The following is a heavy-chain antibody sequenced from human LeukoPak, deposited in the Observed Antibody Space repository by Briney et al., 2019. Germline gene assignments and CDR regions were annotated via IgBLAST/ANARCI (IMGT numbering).Heavy chain of an antibody. Sequence: LRLSCAASGYAFRGYPMYWVRQAPGKGLEWVAFISYEEGDELYADSVKGRFTIFRDDSKSTLYLQMNSLRPEDTAIFYCVRAGGAWSTTHYYYYMDVWGRGTTVTVSS. V-gene: IGHV3-30*07. CDR2: ISYEEGDE. CDR1: GYAFRGYP. CDR3: VRAGGAWSTTHYYYYMDV. J-gene: IGHJ6*03. D-gene: IGHD1-1*01.